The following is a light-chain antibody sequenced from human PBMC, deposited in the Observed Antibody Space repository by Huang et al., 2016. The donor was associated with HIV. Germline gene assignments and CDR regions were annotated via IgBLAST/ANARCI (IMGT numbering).Light chain of an antibody. V-gene: IGKV1-39*01. J-gene: IGKJ3*01. CDR1: QNISDY. CDR3: QQSYSSPRFT. Sequence: DIQMTQSPSSLSASVGDRVTMSCRASQNISDYLNWYHHKPGNAPKVLIFGESRLQSGVPSRFSGRGSGTEFTLTISSLQPEDFATYYCQQSYSSPRFTFGPGTEVDIK. CDR2: GES.